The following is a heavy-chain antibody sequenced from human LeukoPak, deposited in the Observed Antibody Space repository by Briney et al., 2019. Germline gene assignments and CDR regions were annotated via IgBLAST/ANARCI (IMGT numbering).Heavy chain of an antibody. Sequence: ASVKVSCKASGYTFTGYYMHWVRQAPGQGLEWLGWINPNSGGTNYAQKFQGRVTMTRDTSISTAYMELSRLRSDDTAVYYCARGVVNHLHYFDYWGQGTLVTVSS. CDR1: GYTFTGYY. J-gene: IGHJ4*02. CDR3: ARGVVNHLHYFDY. V-gene: IGHV1-2*02. D-gene: IGHD3-3*01. CDR2: INPNSGGT.